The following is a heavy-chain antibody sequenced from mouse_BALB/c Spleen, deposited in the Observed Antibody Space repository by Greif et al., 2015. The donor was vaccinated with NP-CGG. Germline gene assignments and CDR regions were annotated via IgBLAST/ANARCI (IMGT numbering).Heavy chain of an antibody. D-gene: IGHD1-1*01. J-gene: IGHJ3*01. CDR1: GYTFTSYW. CDR3: AREGYGSSQGFAY. CDR2: INPSTGYT. Sequence: QVQLKESGAELAKPGASVKMSCKASGYTFTSYWMHWVKQRPGQGLEWIGYINPSTGYTEYNQKFKDKATLTADKSSSTAYMQLSSLTSEDSAVYYCAREGYGSSQGFAYWGQGTLVTVSA. V-gene: IGHV1-7*01.